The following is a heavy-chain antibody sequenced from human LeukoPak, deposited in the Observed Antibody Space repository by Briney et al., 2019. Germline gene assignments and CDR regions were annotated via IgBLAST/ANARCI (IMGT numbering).Heavy chain of an antibody. D-gene: IGHD6-19*01. CDR2: IYYSGST. CDR3: ARDAPVAGKPMVY. CDR1: GGSIISYD. J-gene: IGHJ4*02. Sequence: PSETLSLTCTDSGGSIISYDWSSLRQPPGKGLEWIGYIYYSGSTNYNPSLKSRVTISVDTSKNQFSLKLSSVTAADTAVYYCARDAPVAGKPMVYWGQGTLVTVSS. V-gene: IGHV4-59*01.